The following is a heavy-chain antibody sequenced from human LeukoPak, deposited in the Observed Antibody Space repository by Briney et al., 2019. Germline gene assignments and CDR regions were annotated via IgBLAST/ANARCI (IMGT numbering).Heavy chain of an antibody. CDR1: GGSFSGYY. V-gene: IGHV4-34*01. D-gene: IGHD5-24*01. J-gene: IGHJ4*02. CDR3: ARALPRDGYNR. CDR2: INHSGST. Sequence: SETLSLTCAVYGGSFSGYYWSWIRQPPGKGLEWIGEINHSGSTNYNPSLKSRVTISVDTSKNQFSLKLSSVTAADTAVYYCARALPRDGYNRWGQGTLVTVSS.